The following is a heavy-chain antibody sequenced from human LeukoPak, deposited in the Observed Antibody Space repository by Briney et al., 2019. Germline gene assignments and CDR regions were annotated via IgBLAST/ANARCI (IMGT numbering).Heavy chain of an antibody. D-gene: IGHD1-1*01. Sequence: GGSLRLSCAASGFTFSSYAMYWVRQAPGKGLEWVAVVSYDGSNKYYADSVKGRFTISRDNSKNTLYLQMNSLRGEDTAVYYCARDLTTGAPDYFDYWGQGTLVTVSS. CDR3: ARDLTTGAPDYFDY. J-gene: IGHJ4*02. CDR2: VSYDGSNK. CDR1: GFTFSSYA. V-gene: IGHV3-30*03.